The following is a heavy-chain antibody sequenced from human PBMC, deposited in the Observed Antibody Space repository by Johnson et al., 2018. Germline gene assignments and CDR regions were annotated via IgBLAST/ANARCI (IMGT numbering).Heavy chain of an antibody. CDR3: AKDWGYCSCGSCYAAFDI. V-gene: IGHV3-9*01. J-gene: IGHJ3*02. Sequence: VQLVQSGGGLQPGRSLRLSCAASGFTFDDYAMHWVRQAPGKGLEWVSGLSWNSGSTYYADSVKGRFTISRDNSKNTRYLQMNSLRAEDTAVYYCAKDWGYCSCGSCYAAFDIWGQGTMVTVSS. CDR2: LSWNSGST. CDR1: GFTFDDYA. D-gene: IGHD2-15*01.